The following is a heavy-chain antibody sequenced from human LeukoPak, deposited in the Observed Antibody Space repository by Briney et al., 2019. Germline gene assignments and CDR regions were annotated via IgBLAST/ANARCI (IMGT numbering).Heavy chain of an antibody. CDR2: IYSSGST. V-gene: IGHV4-59*01. J-gene: IGHJ4*02. Sequence: SETLSLTCTVSGDSISGYYWTWMRQPPGKGLEWIGYIYSSGSTKYNPSLESRLSISIDTSKNQFSLKLSSVTAADTAVYHCAGTIAAANTVRTFDFWGQGTLVTVSS. CDR3: AGTIAAANTVRTFDF. D-gene: IGHD6-13*01. CDR1: GDSISGYY.